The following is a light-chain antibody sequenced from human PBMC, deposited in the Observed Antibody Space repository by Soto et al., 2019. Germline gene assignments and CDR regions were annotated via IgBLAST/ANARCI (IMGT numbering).Light chain of an antibody. Sequence: EIVMTQSPATLSVSPWERATLSCRASQSVSNNYLAWYQQKPGQAPRLLIYEASNRATGIPARFSGSGSGADFTLTISSLEPEDFALYYCQQHINWPLTFGGGTKVDIK. CDR1: QSVSNNY. V-gene: IGKV3-11*01. CDR3: QQHINWPLT. CDR2: EAS. J-gene: IGKJ4*01.